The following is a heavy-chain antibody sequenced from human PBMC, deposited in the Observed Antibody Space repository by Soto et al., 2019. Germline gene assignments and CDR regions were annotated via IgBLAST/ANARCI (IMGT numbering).Heavy chain of an antibody. D-gene: IGHD3-22*01. V-gene: IGHV4-30-4*01. CDR1: GGSISSGDYY. J-gene: IGHJ4*02. Sequence: SETLSLTCTVSGGSISSGDYYWSWIRQPPGKGLEWIGYIYYSGSTYYNPSLKSRVTISVDTSKNQFSLKLSSVTAADTAVYYCARGAEDSSGYYYTLFDYWGQGTLVTVSS. CDR2: IYYSGST. CDR3: ARGAEDSSGYYYTLFDY.